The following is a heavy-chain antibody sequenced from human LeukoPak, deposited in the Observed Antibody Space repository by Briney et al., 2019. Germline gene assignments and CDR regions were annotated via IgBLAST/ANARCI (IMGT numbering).Heavy chain of an antibody. CDR2: IYPSDSDT. V-gene: IGHV5-51*01. J-gene: IGHJ3*02. D-gene: IGHD3-3*01. CDR1: GYIFTSYW. Sequence: GESLKISCKASGYIFTSYWIGWVRQLPGKGLEWMGIIYPSDSDTKYSPSFEGQVTMSVDKAISTAYLQWSSLKGSDTAMYYCARRTGRSGYGIWGQGTMVTVSS. CDR3: ARRTGRSGYGI.